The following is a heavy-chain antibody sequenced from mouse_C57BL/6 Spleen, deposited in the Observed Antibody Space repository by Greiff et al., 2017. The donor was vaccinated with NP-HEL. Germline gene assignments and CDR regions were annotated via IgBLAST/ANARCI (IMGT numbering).Heavy chain of an antibody. CDR3: ARGNYGSGGPYYFDY. Sequence: QVQLQQSGAELVKPGASVKLSCKASGYTFTSYWMQWVKQRPGQGLEWIGEIDPSDSYTNYNQKFKGKATLTVDTSSSTAYMQLSSLTSEDSAVYYWARGNYGSGGPYYFDYWGQGTTLTVSS. CDR2: IDPSDSYT. D-gene: IGHD1-1*01. CDR1: GYTFTSYW. V-gene: IGHV1-50*01. J-gene: IGHJ2*01.